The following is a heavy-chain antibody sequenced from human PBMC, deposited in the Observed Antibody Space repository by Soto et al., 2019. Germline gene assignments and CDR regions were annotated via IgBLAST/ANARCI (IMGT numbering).Heavy chain of an antibody. CDR1: GFTFSSYG. J-gene: IGHJ6*02. D-gene: IGHD2-15*01. Sequence: GGSLRLSCAASGFTFSSYGMHWVRQAPGKGLEWVAVISYDGSNKYYADSVKGRFTISRDNSKNTLYLQMNSLRAEDTAVYYCAKVPRMYIVVVVESLRHGMDVWGQGTTVTVSS. CDR2: ISYDGSNK. CDR3: AKVPRMYIVVVVESLRHGMDV. V-gene: IGHV3-30*18.